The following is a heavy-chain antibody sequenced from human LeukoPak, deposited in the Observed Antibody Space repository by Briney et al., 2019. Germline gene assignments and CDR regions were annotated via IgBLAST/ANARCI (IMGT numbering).Heavy chain of an antibody. CDR1: GFTFSSYA. V-gene: IGHV3-23*01. D-gene: IGHD6-13*01. J-gene: IGHJ4*02. CDR3: AKSPAGSSWPSIDY. Sequence: GGSLRLSCAASGFTFSSYAMSWVRQTPGKGLECVAPISGSGGSTYYADSVRGRFTVSRDNSKNMLYLQMNSLRVEDTAVYYCAKSPAGSSWPSIDYWGQGTLVAVSS. CDR2: ISGSGGST.